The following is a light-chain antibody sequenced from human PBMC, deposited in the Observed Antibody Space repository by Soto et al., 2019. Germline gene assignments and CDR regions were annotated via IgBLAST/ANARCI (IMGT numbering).Light chain of an antibody. Sequence: IVLTQSPATLSLSPGERATLSCRASQTLSDYIVWYQQTPGQAPRLLMYDGFSRATGIPARFSGSGSGTDFILTISTLEREDLAVYYCPQRQQRENGPMYTFGQGTKLEMK. V-gene: IGKV3-11*01. CDR2: DGF. J-gene: IGKJ2*01. CDR3: PQRQQRENGPMYT. CDR1: QTLSDY.